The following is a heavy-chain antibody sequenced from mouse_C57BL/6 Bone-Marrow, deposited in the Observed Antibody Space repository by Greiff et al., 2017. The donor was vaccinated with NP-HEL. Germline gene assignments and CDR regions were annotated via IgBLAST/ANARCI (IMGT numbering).Heavy chain of an antibody. D-gene: IGHD2-4*01. V-gene: IGHV1-81*01. CDR3: ARSGRLPFAY. J-gene: IGHJ3*01. CDR1: GYTFTSYG. CDR2: IYPRSGNT. Sequence: VKLVESGAELARPGASVKLSCKASGYTFTSYGISWVKQRTGQGLEWIGEIYPRSGNTYYNEKFKGKATLTADKSSSTAYMELRSLTSEDSAVYFCARSGRLPFAYWGQGTLVTVSA.